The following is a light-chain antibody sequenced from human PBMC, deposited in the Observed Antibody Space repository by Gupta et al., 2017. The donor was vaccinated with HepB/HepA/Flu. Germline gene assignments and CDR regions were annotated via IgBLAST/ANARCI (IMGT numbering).Light chain of an antibody. V-gene: IGLV1-51*02. CDR1: TSNIGNNY. J-gene: IGLJ2*01. Sequence: QSVLTQPPSVSEAPGQTVTIPCSGTTSNIGNNYVSWYQHLPGTAPQLLISQNDKRPSGIPDRFSGSKSGTSATLGITGLQTGDEADYHCGTWDTSLNTVVFGGGTKLTVL. CDR2: QND. CDR3: GTWDTSLNTVV.